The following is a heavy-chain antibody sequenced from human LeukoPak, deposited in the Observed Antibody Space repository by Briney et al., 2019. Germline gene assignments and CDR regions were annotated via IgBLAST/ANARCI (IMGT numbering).Heavy chain of an antibody. CDR1: GFTFSSYS. V-gene: IGHV3-21*01. J-gene: IGHJ4*02. CDR2: ISSSSSYI. Sequence: GGSLRLSCAASGFTFSSYSMNWVRQAPGKGLEWVSSISSSSSYIYYADSVKGRFTISRDNAKNSLYLQMNSLRAEDTAVYYCARGSSYYDSSLGYWGQGTLVTVSS. D-gene: IGHD3-22*01. CDR3: ARGSSYYDSSLGY.